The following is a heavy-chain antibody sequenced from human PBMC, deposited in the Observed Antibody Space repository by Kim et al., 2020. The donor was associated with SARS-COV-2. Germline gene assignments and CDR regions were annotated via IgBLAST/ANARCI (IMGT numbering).Heavy chain of an antibody. Sequence: SETLSLTCAVYGGSFSGYYWSWIRQPPGKGLEWIGEINHSGSTNYNPSLKSRVTISVDTSKNQFSLKLSSVTAADTAVYYCARAGSGIYKWLGASRYGMGVWGQGTTVTVSS. CDR3: ARAGSGIYKWLGASRYGMGV. V-gene: IGHV4-34*01. CDR2: INHSGST. CDR1: GGSFSGYY. D-gene: IGHD3-10*01. J-gene: IGHJ6*02.